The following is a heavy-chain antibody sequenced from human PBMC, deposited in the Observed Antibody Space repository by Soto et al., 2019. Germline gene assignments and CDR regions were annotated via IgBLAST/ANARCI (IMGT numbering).Heavy chain of an antibody. V-gene: IGHV1-18*04. CDR1: GYSFTSYG. CDR3: ARGDSTGSPRGWFDP. J-gene: IGHJ5*02. Sequence: GASVKVSCKASGYSFTSYGINWVRQAPGQGLEWMGWISTYNGDTNYAQKLQGRVTMTTDTSTTTAYMELRSLRSDDTAVYYCARGDSTGSPRGWFDPWGQGTLVTVS. D-gene: IGHD6-19*01. CDR2: ISTYNGDT.